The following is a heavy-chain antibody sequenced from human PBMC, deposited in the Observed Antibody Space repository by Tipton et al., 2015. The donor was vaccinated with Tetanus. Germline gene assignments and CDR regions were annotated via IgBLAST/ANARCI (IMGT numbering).Heavy chain of an antibody. Sequence: QLVQSGAEMKKPGSSVKVSCKASGGTFTNYALSWVRQAPGQGLEWVGGITPIFATTNSAPKFQGRVTITADESTNTAYMELSSLRSEDTAAYYCARAPNSISRAYDYWGQGTQITVSS. J-gene: IGHJ4*02. CDR2: ITPIFATT. V-gene: IGHV1-69*01. D-gene: IGHD2-21*01. CDR3: ARAPNSISRAYDY. CDR1: GGTFTNYA.